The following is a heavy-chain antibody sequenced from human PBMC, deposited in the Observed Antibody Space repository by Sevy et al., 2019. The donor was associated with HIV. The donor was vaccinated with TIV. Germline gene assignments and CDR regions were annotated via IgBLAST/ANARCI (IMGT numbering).Heavy chain of an antibody. CDR2: IYYSGST. J-gene: IGHJ6*03. Sequence: SETLSLTCTVSGGSISSYYWSWIRQPPGKGLEWIGYIYYSGSTNYNPSLKSRVTISVDTSKNQFSLKLSSATAADTAVYYCARRSSGWYEDHYYYYMDVWGKGTMVTVSS. D-gene: IGHD6-19*01. CDR1: GGSISSYY. V-gene: IGHV4-59*08. CDR3: ARRSSGWYEDHYYYYMDV.